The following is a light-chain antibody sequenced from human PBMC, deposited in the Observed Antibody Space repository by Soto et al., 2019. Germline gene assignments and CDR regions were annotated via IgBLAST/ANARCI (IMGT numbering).Light chain of an antibody. CDR2: KAS. Sequence: DIPVTQSPSTLSASVGDRVTITCRASQSIKSWLAWYQQKPGKAPKLLIYKASNLESGVPSRFNGSGSGTEFTLTITSLQPDDFATYYCQQYNSYSALTFGGGTKVEIK. CDR3: QQYNSYSALT. CDR1: QSIKSW. J-gene: IGKJ4*01. V-gene: IGKV1-5*03.